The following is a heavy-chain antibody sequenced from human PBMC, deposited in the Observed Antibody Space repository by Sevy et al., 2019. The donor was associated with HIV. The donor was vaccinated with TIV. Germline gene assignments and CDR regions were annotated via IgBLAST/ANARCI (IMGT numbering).Heavy chain of an antibody. D-gene: IGHD3-22*01. V-gene: IGHV4-34*01. J-gene: IGHJ4*02. CDR2: INHSGST. CDR3: ARWRGTRVTMMVVVTTGYFVN. CDR1: GGSFSNDD. Sequence: SETLSLTCAVYGGSFSNDDWSWIRQPPGKGLEWIGEINHSGSTNYNPSLKSRVTISIDTSKNQCSLKLTSVTAADTAVYYCARWRGTRVTMMVVVTTGYFVNWGQGALVTVSS.